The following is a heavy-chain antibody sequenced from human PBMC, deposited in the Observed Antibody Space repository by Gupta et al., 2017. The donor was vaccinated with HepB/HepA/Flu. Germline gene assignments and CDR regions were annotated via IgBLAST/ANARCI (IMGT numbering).Heavy chain of an antibody. Sequence: QVQLVQSGAEVKKPGASVKVSCKASGYTFTSYDINWVRQATGQGLEWMGWMNPNSGNTGYAQKFQGRVTMTRNTSISTAYMELSSLRSEDTAVYYCARHKIEDTAMAADYYYYGMDVWGQRNHGHRLL. CDR2: MNPNSGNT. CDR1: GYTFTSYD. D-gene: IGHD5-18*01. CDR3: ARHKIEDTAMAADYYYYGMDV. V-gene: IGHV1-8*01. J-gene: IGHJ6*04.